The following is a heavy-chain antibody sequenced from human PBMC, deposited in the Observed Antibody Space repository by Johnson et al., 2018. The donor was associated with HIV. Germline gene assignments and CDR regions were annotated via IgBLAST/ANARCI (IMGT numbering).Heavy chain of an antibody. CDR2: IYSGGLT. CDR1: GFTVRNNY. Sequence: MQLVESGGGLVQPGGSLRLSCAVSGFTVRNNYMSWVRQAPGKGLAWVSLIYSGGLTYYADSVMGRFTISRDNSKTTLYLQMNSLRDEDTAVYYCANSLLLDAFDIWGQGTMVTVSS. V-gene: IGHV3-66*01. CDR3: ANSLLLDAFDI. D-gene: IGHD2-15*01. J-gene: IGHJ3*02.